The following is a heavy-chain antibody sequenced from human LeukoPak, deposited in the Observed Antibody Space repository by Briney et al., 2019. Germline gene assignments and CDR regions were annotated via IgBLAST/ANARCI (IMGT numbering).Heavy chain of an antibody. D-gene: IGHD3-22*01. CDR2: ISGSGGST. Sequence: GGSLRLSCAASGLTFSSYAMSWVRQAPGKGLEWVSAISGSGGSTYYADSVKGRFTISRDNSKNTLYLQMNSLRAEDTAVYYCAKDPVYYDSSGYSSYFDYWGQGTLVTVSS. CDR1: GLTFSSYA. V-gene: IGHV3-23*01. J-gene: IGHJ4*02. CDR3: AKDPVYYDSSGYSSYFDY.